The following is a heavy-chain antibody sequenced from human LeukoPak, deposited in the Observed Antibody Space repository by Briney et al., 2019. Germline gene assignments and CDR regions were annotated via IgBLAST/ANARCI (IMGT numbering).Heavy chain of an antibody. CDR1: GFTFSSYW. CDR3: ARDKGYGTSDAFDI. Sequence: GGSLRLSCAASGFTFSSYWMSWVRQAPGKGLEWVANIKQDGSEKYYVDSVKGRFTISRDNAKNSLYLQMNSLRAEDTAVYYCARDKGYGTSDAFDIWGQGTMVTVSS. V-gene: IGHV3-7*01. J-gene: IGHJ3*02. CDR2: IKQDGSEK. D-gene: IGHD3-16*01.